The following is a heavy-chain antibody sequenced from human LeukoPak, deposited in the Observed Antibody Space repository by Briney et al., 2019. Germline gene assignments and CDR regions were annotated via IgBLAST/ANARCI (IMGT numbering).Heavy chain of an antibody. J-gene: IGHJ4*02. V-gene: IGHV4-38-2*01. Sequence: SETLSLTCAVSGYSISSGYYWGWIRQPPGKGLEWIGSIYHSGSTYYNPSLKSRVTISVDTSKNQFSLKLSSVTAADTAVYYCARSPIAVAGPFDYWGQGTLVTVPS. CDR1: GYSISSGYY. CDR3: ARSPIAVAGPFDY. CDR2: IYHSGST. D-gene: IGHD6-19*01.